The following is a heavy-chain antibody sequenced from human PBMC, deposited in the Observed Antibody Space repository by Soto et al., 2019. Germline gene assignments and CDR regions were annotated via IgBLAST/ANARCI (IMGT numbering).Heavy chain of an antibody. CDR2: IIPIFGTA. Sequence: SVKVSCKASGGTFSSYAISWVRQAPGQGPEWMGGIIPIFGTANYAQKFQGRVTITADESTSTAYMELSSLRSEDTAVYYCARGYVTMVRGVIEERNGMDVWGQGTTVTVSS. J-gene: IGHJ6*02. D-gene: IGHD3-10*01. CDR3: ARGYVTMVRGVIEERNGMDV. V-gene: IGHV1-69*13. CDR1: GGTFSSYA.